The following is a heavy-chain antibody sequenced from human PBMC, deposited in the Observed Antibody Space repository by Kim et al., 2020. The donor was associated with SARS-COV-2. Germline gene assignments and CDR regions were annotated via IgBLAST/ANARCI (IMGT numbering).Heavy chain of an antibody. J-gene: IGHJ5*01. D-gene: IGHD2-15*01. Sequence: GGSLRLSCAASGLTVSTNFMRWVRQAPGKGLEWVSLISSGGLTYYEDSVKGRFSISSGDSYNTPLLQLNNLIAADTAVYYYAGENVNLAVRWVRWFDYWG. CDR2: ISSGGLT. CDR3: AGENVNLAVRWVRWFDY. V-gene: IGHV3-53*01. CDR1: GLTVSTNF.